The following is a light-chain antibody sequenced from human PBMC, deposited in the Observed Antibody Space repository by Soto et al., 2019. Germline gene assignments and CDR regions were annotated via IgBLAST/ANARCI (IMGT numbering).Light chain of an antibody. Sequence: QSALTQPPSVSGAPGQRVTITCTGSSSNIGAGYNVHWYQQLPGTAPKLLIYSNSNRPSGVPDRFSGSKSGTSASLAITGLQAEDEADDCCQSYDSSLSGHVVFGGGTKLTVL. V-gene: IGLV1-40*01. CDR2: SNS. J-gene: IGLJ2*01. CDR3: QSYDSSLSGHVV. CDR1: SSNIGAGYN.